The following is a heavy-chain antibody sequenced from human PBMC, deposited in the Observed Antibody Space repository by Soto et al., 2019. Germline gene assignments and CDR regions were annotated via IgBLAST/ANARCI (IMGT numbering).Heavy chain of an antibody. V-gene: IGHV1-46*03. CDR1: GYTFTSYY. J-gene: IGHJ4*01. D-gene: IGHD3-10*02. Sequence: ASVKVSCKASGYTFTSYYMHWVRQAPGQGLEWMGIINPSGGSTSYAQKFQGIVTMTRDTSTSTVYMELSSLRSEDTAVYYCASSRGYYYVRSANPGHFDYSGDGTLFTVSS. CDR3: ASSRGYYYVRSANPGHFDY. CDR2: INPSGGST.